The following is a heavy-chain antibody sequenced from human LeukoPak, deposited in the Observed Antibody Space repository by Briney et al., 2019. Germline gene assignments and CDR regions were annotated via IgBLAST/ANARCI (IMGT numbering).Heavy chain of an antibody. J-gene: IGHJ4*02. D-gene: IGHD3-22*01. CDR3: ARDGEGKYYYDTEGGY. V-gene: IGHV3-7*01. CDR1: GFTFSSYW. CDR2: IKQDGSEK. Sequence: PGGSLRLSCAASGFTFSSYWMSWVRQAPGKGLEWVANIKQDGSEKYYVDSVKGRFTISRDNAKNSLYLQMNSLRAEDTAVYYCARDGEGKYYYDTEGGYWGQGTLVTVSS.